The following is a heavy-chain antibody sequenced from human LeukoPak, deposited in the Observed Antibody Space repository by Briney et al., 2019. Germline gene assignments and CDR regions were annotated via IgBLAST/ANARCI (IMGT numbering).Heavy chain of an antibody. CDR3: AARSSGNPYF. D-gene: IGHD1-26*01. CDR2: IKQDGSEK. CDR1: GFIFSIYN. V-gene: IGHV3-7*03. Sequence: GGSLRLSCATSGFIFSIYNMNWVRQAPGKGLQWVAKIKQDGSEKYYVDSVKGRFTISRDNAENSLYLQMNSLRVEDTAVYYCAARSSGNPYFWGQGTLVTVSS. J-gene: IGHJ4*02.